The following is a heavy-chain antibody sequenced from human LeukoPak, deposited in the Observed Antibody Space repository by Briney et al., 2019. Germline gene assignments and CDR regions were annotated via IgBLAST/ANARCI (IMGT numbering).Heavy chain of an antibody. J-gene: IGHJ4*02. Sequence: GGSLRLSCAASGFVFSSYAMHWVRQAPGKGLEWVAVISYDGSNKYYADSVKGRFTISRDNSKNTLYLQMNSLRPEDTAVYYCARDPYGSGSYCPGDYWGQGTLVTVSS. V-gene: IGHV3-30*04. CDR1: GFVFSSYA. CDR3: ARDPYGSGSYCPGDY. CDR2: ISYDGSNK. D-gene: IGHD3-10*01.